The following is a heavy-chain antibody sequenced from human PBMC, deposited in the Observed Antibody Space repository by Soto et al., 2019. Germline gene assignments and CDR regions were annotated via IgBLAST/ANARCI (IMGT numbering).Heavy chain of an antibody. V-gene: IGHV3-11*01. CDR3: ARGAAAAGIQSYFDY. J-gene: IGHJ4*02. CDR2: ISSSGSTI. D-gene: IGHD6-13*01. Sequence: GGSLRLSCAASGFTFSDYYMSWIRQAPGKGLERVSYISSSGSTIYYADSVRGRFTISRDNAKNSLYLQMNSLRAEDTAVYYCARGAAAAGIQSYFDYWGQGTLVTVSS. CDR1: GFTFSDYY.